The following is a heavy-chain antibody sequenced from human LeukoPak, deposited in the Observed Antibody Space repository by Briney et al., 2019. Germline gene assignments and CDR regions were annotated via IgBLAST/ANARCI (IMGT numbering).Heavy chain of an antibody. J-gene: IGHJ1*01. CDR2: ISGSGAYT. CDR1: GFSSSNYC. D-gene: IGHD3-10*01. Sequence: SFASSGFSSSNYCIWMGQPPAKGRVGLGSIISGSGAYTYYADSVKGRFTISRDNSKNTLYLQMNSLRAEDTAVYYCAKYSASGSYYKLPHWGQGTLVTVSS. CDR3: AKYSASGSYYKLPH. V-gene: IGHV3-23*01.